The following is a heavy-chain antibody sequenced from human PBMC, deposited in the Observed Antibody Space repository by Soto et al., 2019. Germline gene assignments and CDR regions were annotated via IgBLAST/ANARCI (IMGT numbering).Heavy chain of an antibody. CDR3: ASPRYSGYGWFGSADYHFDY. CDR1: GYTFTSYA. Sequence: ASVKVSCKASGYTFTSYAIHWVRQAPGQRLEWMGWIKAGNGNTKYSQKFQGRVTITRDTSASTAYMELSSLRSEDTAVYYCASPRYSGYGWFGSADYHFDYWGQGTLVTVSS. J-gene: IGHJ4*02. V-gene: IGHV1-3*01. CDR2: IKAGNGNT. D-gene: IGHD5-12*01.